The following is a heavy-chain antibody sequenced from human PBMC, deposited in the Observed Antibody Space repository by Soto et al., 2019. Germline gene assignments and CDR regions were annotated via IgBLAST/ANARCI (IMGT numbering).Heavy chain of an antibody. D-gene: IGHD2-21*02. CDR1: GGSISSVDYY. CDR2: IYYSGHT. CDR3: ARGARPLSVVTPAFDI. V-gene: IGHV4-30-4*01. J-gene: IGHJ3*02. Sequence: SETLSLTCTVSGGSISSVDYYWSWIRQPPGKGLEWIGYIYYSGHTYYNPSLKSRVTISLDTSKNQFSLKLSSVTAADTAVYYCARGARPLSVVTPAFDIWGQGTMVTVSS.